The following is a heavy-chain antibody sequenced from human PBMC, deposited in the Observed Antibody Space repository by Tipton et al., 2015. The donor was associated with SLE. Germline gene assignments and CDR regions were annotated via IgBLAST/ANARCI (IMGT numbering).Heavy chain of an antibody. CDR3: ARSESYYSALTY. J-gene: IGHJ4*02. CDR1: GGSISSGNYY. V-gene: IGHV4-61*09. D-gene: IGHD1-26*01. Sequence: TLSLTCTVSGGSISSGNYYWSWIRQPAGKGLEWVGHIYTSGSTNYNPSLKSRVTISVDTSKNHFSLKLTSVTAADTAVYYCARSESYYSALTYWGQGTLVTVSS. CDR2: IYTSGST.